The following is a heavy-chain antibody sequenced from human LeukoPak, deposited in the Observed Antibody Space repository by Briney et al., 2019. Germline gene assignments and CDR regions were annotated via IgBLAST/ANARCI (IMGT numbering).Heavy chain of an antibody. D-gene: IGHD1-26*01. CDR3: ARQSFAPFQVGPETPIES. CDR2: IYYSGST. CDR1: GGSISSYY. V-gene: IGHV4-59*08. J-gene: IGHJ4*02. Sequence: SETLSLTCTVSGGSISSYYWSWIRQPPGKGLEWIGYIYYSGSTNYNPSLKSRVTISVDTSKNQFSLKLTSLTAADTAVYYCARQSFAPFQVGPETPIESWGQGTLVTVSS.